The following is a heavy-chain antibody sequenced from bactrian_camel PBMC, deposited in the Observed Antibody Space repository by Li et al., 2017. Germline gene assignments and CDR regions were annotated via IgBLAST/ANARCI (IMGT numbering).Heavy chain of an antibody. J-gene: IGHJ4*01. CDR3: AAEGYQLNGGTWCSLIESVYNY. CDR2: IDTGDGST. Sequence: DVQLVESGGGSVQAGGSLRLSCTASGYASSRYCMGWFRQAPGKEPEAVAAIDTGDGSTYYLNSVKGRFTISRDNAKNTLNLQMNSLQPEDTAMYYCAAEGYQLNGGTWCSLIESVYNYWGRGTQVTVS. D-gene: IGHD6*01. V-gene: IGHV3S31*01. CDR1: GYASSRYC.